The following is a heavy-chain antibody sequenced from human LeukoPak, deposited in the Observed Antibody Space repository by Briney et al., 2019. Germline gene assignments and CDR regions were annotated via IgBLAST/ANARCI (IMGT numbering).Heavy chain of an antibody. V-gene: IGHV3-74*01. CDR1: GNYW. CDR3: ARGRPHGNDY. Sequence: GGSLRLSCVASGNYWMHWVRQARGKGLVWVSHINSDGSWTSYADSVKGRFTISKDNAKNTVYLQMNSLRAEDTAVYYCARGRPHGNDYWGQGTLVTVSS. J-gene: IGHJ4*02. CDR2: INSDGSWT. D-gene: IGHD4-23*01.